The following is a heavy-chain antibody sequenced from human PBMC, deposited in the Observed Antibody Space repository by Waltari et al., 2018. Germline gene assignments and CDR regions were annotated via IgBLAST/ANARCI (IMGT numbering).Heavy chain of an antibody. CDR3: TTLDAPWGG. J-gene: IGHJ4*01. D-gene: IGHD7-27*01. Sequence: EVQMVESGGCSVKPGDSLRLSCVASGFGFTAAWLPWVRQAPGKGLEWVGRIKSQNDGGTTDFAASVRGRFSISRDDSQNMVFLQMNSLRVEDTALYYCTTLDAPWGGWGHGTLVTVSS. CDR2: IKSQNDGGTT. CDR1: GFGFTAAW. V-gene: IGHV3-15*01.